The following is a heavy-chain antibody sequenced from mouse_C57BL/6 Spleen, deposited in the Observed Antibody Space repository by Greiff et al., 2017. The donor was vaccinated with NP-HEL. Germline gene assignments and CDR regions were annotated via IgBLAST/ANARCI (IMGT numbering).Heavy chain of an antibody. CDR2: IHPNSGST. CDR3: ARRYYGSSLGY. J-gene: IGHJ3*01. Sequence: QVQLQQPGAELVKPGASVKLSCKASGYTFTSYWMHWVKQRPGQGLEWIGMIHPNSGSTNYNEKFKSKATLTVDKSSSTAYMQLSSLTSEDSAVYYCARRYYGSSLGYWGKGTLVTVSA. CDR1: GYTFTSYW. D-gene: IGHD1-1*01. V-gene: IGHV1-64*01.